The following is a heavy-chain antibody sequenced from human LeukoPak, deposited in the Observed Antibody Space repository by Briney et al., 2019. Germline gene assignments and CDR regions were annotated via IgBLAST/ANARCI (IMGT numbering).Heavy chain of an antibody. CDR1: GFTFSSYC. D-gene: IGHD3-22*01. Sequence: GGSLRLSCAPSGFTFSSYCMNLVRQAPGKGLEWVANINQDGSEKYYVDSVKGRFTISRDNAENSLYLQMNSLRVEDTAVYYCARAYFYHSRLVTYWGQGTLVTVSS. V-gene: IGHV3-7*01. CDR3: ARAYFYHSRLVTY. CDR2: INQDGSEK. J-gene: IGHJ4*02.